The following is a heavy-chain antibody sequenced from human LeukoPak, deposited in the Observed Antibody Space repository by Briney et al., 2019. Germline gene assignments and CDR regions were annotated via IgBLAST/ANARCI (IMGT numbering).Heavy chain of an antibody. CDR3: ACPDYYDSSGYYH. D-gene: IGHD3-22*01. V-gene: IGHV4-59*08. CDR2: IYYTGST. Sequence: PSETLSLTCTVSGGSISSYYWSWIRQPPGKGLEWIGYIYYTGSTNYNPSLKSRVTISLDTSKNQFSLKLSSVTAADTAVYYCACPDYYDSSGYYHWGQGTLVTVSS. CDR1: GGSISSYY. J-gene: IGHJ5*02.